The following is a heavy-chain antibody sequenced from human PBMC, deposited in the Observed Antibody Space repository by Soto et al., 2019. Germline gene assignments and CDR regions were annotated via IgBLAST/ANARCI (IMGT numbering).Heavy chain of an antibody. D-gene: IGHD1-26*01. J-gene: IGHJ4*02. CDR3: ARDRANYYFDY. CDR2: INSDGSGT. Sequence: EVQLVESGGGLVQPGGSLRLSCAASGFTFSNHWMHWVRQAPGKGLVWVSRINSDGSGTTYADSVKGRFTISRDNAKNTLFLQMNSLRAEDTAVYYCARDRANYYFDYWGQGTLVTVSS. V-gene: IGHV3-74*01. CDR1: GFTFSNHW.